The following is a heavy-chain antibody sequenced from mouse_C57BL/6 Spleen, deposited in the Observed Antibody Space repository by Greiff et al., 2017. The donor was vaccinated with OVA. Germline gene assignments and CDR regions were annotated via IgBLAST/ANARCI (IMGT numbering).Heavy chain of an antibody. CDR3: ARKGFTTVVAGDYAMDY. J-gene: IGHJ4*01. V-gene: IGHV2-2*01. CDR1: GFSLTSYG. D-gene: IGHD1-1*01. CDR2: IWSGGST. Sequence: QVQLKESGPGLVQPSQSLSITCTVSGFSLTSYGVHWVRQSPGKGLEWLGVIWSGGSTDYNAAFISRLSISKDNSKSQVFFKMTSLQADDTAIYYCARKGFTTVVAGDYAMDYWGQGTSVTVSS.